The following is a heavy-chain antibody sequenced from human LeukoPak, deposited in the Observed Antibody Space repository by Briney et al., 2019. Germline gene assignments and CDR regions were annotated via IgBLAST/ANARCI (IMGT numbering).Heavy chain of an antibody. CDR2: IYDSGST. CDR1: GGSISNYY. D-gene: IGHD2-2*01. CDR3: ARDQVPDAFDI. V-gene: IGHV4-59*01. Sequence: SETLSLTCTVSGGSISNYYWSWIRQPPGKGLEWIGYIYDSGSTNCNPSLKSRVTISLDTSKNQFSLKLSSVTAADTAVYYCARDQVPDAFDIWGQGTMVTVSS. J-gene: IGHJ3*02.